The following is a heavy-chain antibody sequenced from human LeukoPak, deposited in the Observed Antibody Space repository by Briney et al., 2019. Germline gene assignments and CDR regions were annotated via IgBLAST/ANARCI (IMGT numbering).Heavy chain of an antibody. Sequence: GGSLRLSCAASGFTFSSYWMHWVRQAPGKGLVWVSRINSDGSRTTYADSVKGRFTISRDNAKNTLYLQMNSLRAGDTAVYYCAKEIVRGVRYNFDYWGQGTLVTVSS. CDR1: GFTFSSYW. CDR2: INSDGSRT. V-gene: IGHV3-74*03. CDR3: AKEIVRGVRYNFDY. J-gene: IGHJ4*02. D-gene: IGHD3-10*02.